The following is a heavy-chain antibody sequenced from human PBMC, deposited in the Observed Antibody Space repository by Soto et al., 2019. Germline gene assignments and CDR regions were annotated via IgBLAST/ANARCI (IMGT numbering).Heavy chain of an antibody. J-gene: IGHJ5*01. CDR2: IIPMFGTA. CDR1: GDTFSRYA. Sequence: QVQLVQSGAEVQKPGSSVKVSCKASGDTFSRYAVSWVRQAPGQGLEWMGAIIPMFGTANYALDFQGRVTITADESATTAYMELSSLKSDDTAVYYCARGFKGLRFPFDSWGQGTLVTVSS. CDR3: ARGFKGLRFPFDS. V-gene: IGHV1-69*01. D-gene: IGHD3-3*01.